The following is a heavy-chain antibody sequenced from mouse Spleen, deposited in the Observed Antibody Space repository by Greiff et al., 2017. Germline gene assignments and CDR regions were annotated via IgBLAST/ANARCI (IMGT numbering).Heavy chain of an antibody. CDR2: INPNYGTT. Sequence: VQLQQSGPELVKPGASVKISCKASGYSFTDYNMNWVKQSNGKSLEWIGVINPNYGTTSYNEKFKGKATLTSDTSSSTAYMQLSSLTSEDSAIYFCALITTAIPAWFAYWGQGTLVTVSA. V-gene: IGHV1-39*01. D-gene: IGHD1-2*01. CDR1: GYSFTDYN. J-gene: IGHJ3*01. CDR3: ALITTAIPAWFAY.